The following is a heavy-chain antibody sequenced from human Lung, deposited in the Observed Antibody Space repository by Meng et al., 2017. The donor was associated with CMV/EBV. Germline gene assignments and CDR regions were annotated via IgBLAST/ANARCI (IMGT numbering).Heavy chain of an antibody. V-gene: IGHV4-31*03. CDR3: ARSVGCSSTYCYTYTSSWYPDY. Sequence: SQTLSLTXTVSGGSINSVGYYWTWIRQHPGKGLEWIGYIYYSGGTNYNPSLQSRVTISVDTSKNQFSLKLSSVTAADTAMYYCARSVGCSSTYCYTYTSSWYPDYWGQGTLVTVSS. CDR2: IYYSGGT. CDR1: GGSINSVGYY. D-gene: IGHD6-13*01. J-gene: IGHJ4*02.